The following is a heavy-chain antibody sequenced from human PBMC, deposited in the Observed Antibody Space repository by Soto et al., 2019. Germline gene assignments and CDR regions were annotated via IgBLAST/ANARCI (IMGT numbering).Heavy chain of an antibody. CDR1: GYTFTSYD. V-gene: IGHV1-8*01. J-gene: IGHJ6*02. Sequence: GASVKVSCKASGYTFTSYDINWVRQATGQGLEWMGWMNPNSDNTGYAQKFQGRVTMTRNTSINTAYMELSSLRSEDTAVYYCAASPSFWQNYYYGAMDVWGQGTTVTVS. CDR3: AASPSFWQNYYYGAMDV. CDR2: MNPNSDNT.